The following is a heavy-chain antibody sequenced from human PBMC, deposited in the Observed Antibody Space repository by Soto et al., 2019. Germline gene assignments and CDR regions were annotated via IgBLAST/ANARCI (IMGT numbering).Heavy chain of an antibody. CDR2: IIPIFGTA. Sequence: ASVKVSCKASGGTFSSYAISWGRQAPGQGLEWMGGIIPIFGTANYAQKFQGRVTITADESTSTAYMELSSLRSEDTAVYYCAGCIAVAGDNWFDPWGQGTLVTVSS. V-gene: IGHV1-69*13. D-gene: IGHD6-19*01. J-gene: IGHJ5*02. CDR1: GGTFSSYA. CDR3: AGCIAVAGDNWFDP.